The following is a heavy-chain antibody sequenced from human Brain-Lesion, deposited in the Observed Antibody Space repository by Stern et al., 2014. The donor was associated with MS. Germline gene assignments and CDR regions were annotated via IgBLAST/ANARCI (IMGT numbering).Heavy chain of an antibody. CDR3: AGEEDIRYCSGGSCTGNWFDP. Sequence: MQLVESGPGLVKPSETLSLTCTVAGGSVSSTSYAWAWIRQPPGKGLEWIGTIYYSGNTYYSPSLTSRLTISLDTPQNTFSLQRRFVTAADTAVYYCAGEEDIRYCSGGSCTGNWFDPWGQGTLVTVSS. J-gene: IGHJ5*02. CDR2: IYYSGNT. CDR1: GGSVSSTSYA. D-gene: IGHD2-15*01. V-gene: IGHV4-39*01.